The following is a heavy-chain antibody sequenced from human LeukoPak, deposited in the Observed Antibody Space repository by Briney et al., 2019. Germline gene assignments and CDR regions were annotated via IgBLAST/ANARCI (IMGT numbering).Heavy chain of an antibody. CDR3: ARDALGYCSGGSCYPYYYYYMDV. D-gene: IGHD2-15*01. J-gene: IGHJ6*03. V-gene: IGHV4-59*01. Sequence: SETLSLTCTVSGGSISSYYWSWIRQPPGKGLEWIGYIYCSGSTNYNPSLKSRVTISVDTSKNQFSLKLSSVTAADTAVYYCARDALGYCSGGSCYPYYYYYMDVWGKGTTVTVSS. CDR1: GGSISSYY. CDR2: IYCSGST.